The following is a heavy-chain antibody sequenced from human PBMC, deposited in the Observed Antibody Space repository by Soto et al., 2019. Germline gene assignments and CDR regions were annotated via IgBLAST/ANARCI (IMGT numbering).Heavy chain of an antibody. D-gene: IGHD3-16*01. V-gene: IGHV3-15*07. CDR2: IKTKTDGATT. J-gene: IGHJ3*02. Sequence: DVQLVESGGGLVRPGGSLRLSCAASGFTFSNAWMYWVRQAPGKGLEWVGRIKTKTDGATTDYAAPVQGRFTISRDDSRNPLFLHMNTLRTEDTGVYYCTTDRLVRGAMLDAFDIWGQGTLVTVSS. CDR1: GFTFSNAW. CDR3: TTDRLVRGAMLDAFDI.